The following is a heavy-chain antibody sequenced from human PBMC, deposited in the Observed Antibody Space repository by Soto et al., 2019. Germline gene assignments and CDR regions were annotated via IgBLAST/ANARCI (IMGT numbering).Heavy chain of an antibody. Sequence: QVQLVQSGAEVKKPGASVKVSCKASGYSFTSYDINWVRQATGQGLEWMGWMNPNSGNTGYAQKFQGRDTMTRNTSISTAYIELSSLRSEDTAVYYCARLSGDMGWWYFDLWGRGTLVTVSS. J-gene: IGHJ2*01. V-gene: IGHV1-8*01. D-gene: IGHD4-17*01. CDR2: MNPNSGNT. CDR3: ARLSGDMGWWYFDL. CDR1: GYSFTSYD.